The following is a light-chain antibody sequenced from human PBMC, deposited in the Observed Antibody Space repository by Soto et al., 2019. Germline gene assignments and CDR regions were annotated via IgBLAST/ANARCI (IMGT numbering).Light chain of an antibody. V-gene: IGKV3-20*01. Sequence: EIVLTQSPGTLSLSPGERATLSCRASQSVSSSYLAWYQQKPGQAPRLLIYGASSRATGIPDRFSGSGSGTDFTLTISRLEPEDFAVGYCQEYGSSPPRTFGQGTKVEIE. CDR1: QSVSSSY. CDR3: QEYGSSPPRT. J-gene: IGKJ1*01. CDR2: GAS.